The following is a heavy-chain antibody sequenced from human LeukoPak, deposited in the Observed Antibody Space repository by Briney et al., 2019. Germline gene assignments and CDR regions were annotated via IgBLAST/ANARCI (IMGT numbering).Heavy chain of an antibody. CDR3: ARPSGGSIDY. V-gene: IGHV4-39*01. CDR2: IYYSGST. CDR1: GGSISSSSYY. J-gene: IGHJ4*02. D-gene: IGHD6-25*01. Sequence: SETLSLTCTVSGGSISSSSYYWGWIRQPPGKGLEWIGSIYYSGSTYYNPSLKSRVTISVDTSKNQFSLKPSSVTAADTAVYYCARPSGGSIDYWGQGTLVTVSS.